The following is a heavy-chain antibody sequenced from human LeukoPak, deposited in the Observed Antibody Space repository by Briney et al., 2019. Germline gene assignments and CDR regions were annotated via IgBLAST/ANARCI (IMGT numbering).Heavy chain of an antibody. CDR1: GITLSNQG. Sequence: GGSLRLSCAVSGITLSNQGMSWVRQAPGKGLEWVAGISDSGGRTTYADSVKGRFTISRDNPKNTLYLQMNSLRAEDTAVYFCAKRGVVIRVILVGFHKEAYYFDSWGQGALVTVSS. D-gene: IGHD3-22*01. V-gene: IGHV3-23*01. J-gene: IGHJ4*02. CDR3: AKRGVVIRVILVGFHKEAYYFDS. CDR2: ISDSGGRT.